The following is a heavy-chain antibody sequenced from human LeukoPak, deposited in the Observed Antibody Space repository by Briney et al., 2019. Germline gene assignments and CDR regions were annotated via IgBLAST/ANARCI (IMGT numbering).Heavy chain of an antibody. CDR3: ARRAGAYSHPYDY. V-gene: IGHV3-9*01. D-gene: IGHD4/OR15-4a*01. CDR1: GFTFDDYV. CDR2: ISWNSGSI. Sequence: YPGGSLRLSCAASGFTFDDYVMHWVRQAPGKGLEWVSSISWNSGSIAYADSVKGRFTISRDNSKNTLYLQMNSLRAEDTAVYYCARRAGAYSHPYDYWGQGTLVTVSS. J-gene: IGHJ4*02.